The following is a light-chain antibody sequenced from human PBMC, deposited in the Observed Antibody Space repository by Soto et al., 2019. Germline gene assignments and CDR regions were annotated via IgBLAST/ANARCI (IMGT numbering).Light chain of an antibody. CDR2: GAS. Sequence: EIVLTQSPGTLSLSPGERATLSCRASQSVSSSYLAWYQQKPGQAPRVLIYGASSRATGIPDRFSGSGSGTDFTLTINRLEPEDFAVYYCQQYGSSITFGQGTRLEIK. CDR1: QSVSSSY. CDR3: QQYGSSIT. V-gene: IGKV3-20*01. J-gene: IGKJ5*01.